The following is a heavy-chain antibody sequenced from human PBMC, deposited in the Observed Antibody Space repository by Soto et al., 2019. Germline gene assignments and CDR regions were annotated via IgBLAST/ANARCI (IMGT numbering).Heavy chain of an antibody. CDR2: LHTSNGTT. V-gene: IGHV1-18*01. CDR1: GYTFTNYG. D-gene: IGHD2-15*01. Sequence: GASGKVSCQASGYTFTNYGISWGGQAPGQGLAWTGWLHTSNGTTNHAQKLQGRGTMTTDTSTSTAYMELRSLRSDDTAVYYCAVEGGNAKRYFDYWGQGPLVTVTS. J-gene: IGHJ4*02. CDR3: AVEGGNAKRYFDY.